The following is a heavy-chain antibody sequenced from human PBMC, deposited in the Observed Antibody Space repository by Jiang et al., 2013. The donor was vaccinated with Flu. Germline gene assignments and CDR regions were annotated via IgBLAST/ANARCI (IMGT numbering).Heavy chain of an antibody. V-gene: IGHV7-4-1*02. D-gene: IGHD1-26*01. CDR3: AREGATPARPAPKYYFYAMDV. CDR2: INTKTENP. Sequence: QSGSELKKPGASVKVSCKASGYTFTDYTMNWVRQAPGQGLEWMGWINTKTENPTYAQGFTGRFVFSLDTSVSTAYLQITGLKADDTAVYFCAREGATPARPAPKYYFYAMDVWGQGTTVTVSS. CDR1: GYTFTDYT. J-gene: IGHJ6*02.